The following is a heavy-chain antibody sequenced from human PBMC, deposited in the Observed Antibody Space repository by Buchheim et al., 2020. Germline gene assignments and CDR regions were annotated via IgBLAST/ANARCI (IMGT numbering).Heavy chain of an antibody. J-gene: IGHJ4*02. CDR2: VSYRGSA. Sequence: QLQLQVSGPGLVKPSETLSLTCTVSGGSITSGSYYWGWIRQPPGKGLEWIGTVSYRGSAYSISSLNGRITISVDTSRSQCALRLDSVTAADTAVYYCARHDGRERYVDFWGQGSL. CDR1: GGSITSGSYY. CDR3: ARHDGRERYVDF. V-gene: IGHV4-39*01. D-gene: IGHD1-1*01.